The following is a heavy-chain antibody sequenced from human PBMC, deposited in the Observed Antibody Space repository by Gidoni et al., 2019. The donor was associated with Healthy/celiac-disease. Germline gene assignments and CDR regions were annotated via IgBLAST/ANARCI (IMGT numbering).Heavy chain of an antibody. Sequence: EVQLLESGGGLVQPGGSLRLSCAASGFTFSSYAMSWVRQAPGKGLGWVSAISGSGGSTYYADSVKGRFTISRDNSKNTLYLQMNSLRAEDTAVYYCAKSTGCSSTSCYYPTHYYYYMDVWGKGTTVTVSS. D-gene: IGHD2-2*01. J-gene: IGHJ6*03. CDR3: AKSTGCSSTSCYYPTHYYYYMDV. CDR2: ISGSGGST. V-gene: IGHV3-23*01. CDR1: GFTFSSYA.